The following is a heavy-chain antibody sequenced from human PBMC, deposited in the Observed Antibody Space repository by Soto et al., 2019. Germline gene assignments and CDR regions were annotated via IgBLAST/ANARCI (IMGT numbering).Heavy chain of an antibody. CDR2: ISYDGSNK. CDR3: VKEILLRFGAHFDY. J-gene: IGHJ4*02. Sequence: PGGSLRLSCAASGFTFSSYGMHWVRQAPGKGLEWVAVISYDGSNKYYADSVKGRFTISRDNSKNTLYLQMSSLRAEDTAVYYCVKEILLRFGAHFDYWGQGTLVTVSS. CDR1: GFTFSSYG. V-gene: IGHV3-30*18. D-gene: IGHD3-10*01.